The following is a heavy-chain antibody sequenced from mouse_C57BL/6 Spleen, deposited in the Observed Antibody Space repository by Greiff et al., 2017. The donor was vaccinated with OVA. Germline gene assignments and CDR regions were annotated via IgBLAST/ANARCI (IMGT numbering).Heavy chain of an antibody. V-gene: IGHV1-53*01. D-gene: IGHD4-1*01. Sequence: QVHVKQPGTELVKPGASVKLSCKASGYTFTSYWMHWVKQRPGQGLEWIGNINPSNGGTNYNEKFKSKATLTVDKSSSTAYMQLSSLTSEDSAVYYCARAGTYYYAMDYWGQGTSVTVSS. J-gene: IGHJ4*01. CDR3: ARAGTYYYAMDY. CDR1: GYTFTSYW. CDR2: INPSNGGT.